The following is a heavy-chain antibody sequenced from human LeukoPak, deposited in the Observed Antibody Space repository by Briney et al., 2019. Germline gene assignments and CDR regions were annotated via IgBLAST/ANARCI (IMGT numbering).Heavy chain of an antibody. D-gene: IGHD2-15*01. CDR2: ISGSGGST. CDR3: AKDNIVVVVAAVFDY. V-gene: IGHV3-23*01. J-gene: IGHJ4*02. CDR1: GFTFSSYA. Sequence: GGSLRLSCAASGFTFSSYAMSWVRQAPGKGLEWVSAISGSGGSTYYADSVKGRFAISRDNSKNTLYLQMNSLRAEDTAVYYCAKDNIVVVVAAVFDYWGQGTLVTVPS.